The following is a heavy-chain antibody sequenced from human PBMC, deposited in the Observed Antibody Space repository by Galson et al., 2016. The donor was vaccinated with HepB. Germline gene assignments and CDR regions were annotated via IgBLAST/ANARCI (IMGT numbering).Heavy chain of an antibody. V-gene: IGHV3-53*01. CDR3: ARDGESGSYDA. J-gene: IGHJ5*02. D-gene: IGHD1-26*01. Sequence: SLRLSCAASGFTISSNYMSWVRQTPGKGLEWISVLYSSGSTYYADSVRGRFTISRDNSKNTLYLQMDSLGVNDTAMYYCARDGESGSYDAWGQGTLVTVSS. CDR2: LYSSGST. CDR1: GFTISSNY.